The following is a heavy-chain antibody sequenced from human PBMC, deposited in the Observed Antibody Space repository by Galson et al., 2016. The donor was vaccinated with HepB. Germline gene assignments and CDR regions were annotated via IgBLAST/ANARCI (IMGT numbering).Heavy chain of an antibody. CDR3: ARHKGSATDGGFDA. J-gene: IGHJ5*02. CDR1: GGSLTTYY. D-gene: IGHD6-13*01. V-gene: IGHV4-59*01. CDR2: VSDSGST. Sequence: SETLSLTCSISGGSLTTYYLNWIRQPPGKGLEWIGNVSDSGSTTYNPSLESRVTISIDTSKKQFSLKLTSVTAADTAVYYCARHKGSATDGGFDAWGQGTLVTVSS.